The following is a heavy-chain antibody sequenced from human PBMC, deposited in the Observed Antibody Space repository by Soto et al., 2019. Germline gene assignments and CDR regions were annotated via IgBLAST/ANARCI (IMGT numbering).Heavy chain of an antibody. Sequence: PSPTLSLTCAISGDSVSSNSSAWNWIRQSPSRGLEWLGRTYYRSKWYNDYAVSVKSRITINPDTSKNQFSLQLNSVTPEDTAVYYCASYLLVPVLRYGFDPWGQGTLVTVSS. J-gene: IGHJ5*02. D-gene: IGHD2-2*01. CDR3: ASYLLVPVLRYGFDP. CDR1: GDSVSSNSSA. CDR2: TYYRSKWYN. V-gene: IGHV6-1*01.